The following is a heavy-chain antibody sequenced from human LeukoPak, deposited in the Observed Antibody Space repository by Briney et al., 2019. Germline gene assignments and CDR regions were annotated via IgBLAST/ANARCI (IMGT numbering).Heavy chain of an antibody. CDR2: ISGSGGST. CDR1: GFTFSNYA. J-gene: IGHJ5*02. V-gene: IGHV3-23*01. CDR3: AKERKYPGIAVAGPNWFDP. Sequence: GGSRRLSCAASGFTFSNYAMTWVRQAPGKGLEWVSAISGSGGSTYYADSVKGRFTISGDNSKNTLYLQMNSLRAEDTAVYYCAKERKYPGIAVAGPNWFDPWGQGTLVTVSS. D-gene: IGHD6-19*01.